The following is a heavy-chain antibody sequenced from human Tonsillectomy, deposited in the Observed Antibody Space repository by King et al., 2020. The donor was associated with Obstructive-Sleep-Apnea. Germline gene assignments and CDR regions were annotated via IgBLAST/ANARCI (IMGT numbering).Heavy chain of an antibody. CDR2: IDPSDSYT. CDR3: ARHVYGSGLLGMDV. J-gene: IGHJ6*02. Sequence: QLVQSGAEVKKPGESLRISCKGSGYSFTSYWISGGRQMPGKGLEWSGKIDPSDSYTNYSPSFQGHVSISADKSISTAYLQWSSLKASDTAMYYCARHVYGSGLLGMDVWGQGTTVTISS. CDR1: GYSFTSYW. D-gene: IGHD3-10*01. V-gene: IGHV5-10-1*01.